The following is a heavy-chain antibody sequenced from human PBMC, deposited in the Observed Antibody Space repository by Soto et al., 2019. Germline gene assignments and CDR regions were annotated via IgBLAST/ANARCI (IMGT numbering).Heavy chain of an antibody. CDR3: ERDRGWYFDL. CDR2: INAGNGNT. J-gene: IGHJ2*01. CDR1: GYTFTSYA. Sequence: QVQLVQSGAEEKKPGASVKVSCKASGYTFTSYAMHWVRQAPGQRLEWMGWINAGNGNTKYSQKFQGRFTITRDTSASTAYMELSSLRSEDTAVYSCERDRGWYFDLWGRGTLVTVSS. V-gene: IGHV1-3*05.